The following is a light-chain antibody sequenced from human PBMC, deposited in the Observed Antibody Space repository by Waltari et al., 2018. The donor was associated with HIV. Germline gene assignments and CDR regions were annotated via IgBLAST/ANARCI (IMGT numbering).Light chain of an antibody. Sequence: EIVLTQSPATLSLSPGERATLSCRASQSVSSYLAWYKHKPGQAPRLLIYDVSKRATGIPARFSGSGSWADFTLTISSLEPEDFAVYYCQQRSNLPLTFGGGTKVEIK. J-gene: IGKJ4*01. V-gene: IGKV3-11*01. CDR2: DVS. CDR3: QQRSNLPLT. CDR1: QSVSSY.